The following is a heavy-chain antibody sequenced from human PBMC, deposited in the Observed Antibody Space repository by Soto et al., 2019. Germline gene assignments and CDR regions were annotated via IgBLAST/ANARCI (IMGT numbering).Heavy chain of an antibody. CDR3: ARATYSSSSRWFDP. J-gene: IGHJ5*02. CDR1: GGSFSCYY. CDR2: INHSGST. V-gene: IGHV4-34*01. D-gene: IGHD6-6*01. Sequence: SETLSLTCAVYGGSFSCYYWSGIRQPPGKGLEWIGEINHSGSTNYNPSLKSRVTISVDTSKNQFSLKLSSVTAADTAVYYCARATYSSSSRWFDPWGQGTLVTVSS.